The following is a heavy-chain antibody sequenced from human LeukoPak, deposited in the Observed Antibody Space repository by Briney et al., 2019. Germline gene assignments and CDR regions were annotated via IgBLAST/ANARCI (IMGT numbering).Heavy chain of an antibody. CDR2: IYYSGST. CDR3: ARYSGGYSGYDLGDWFDP. Sequence: SETLSLTCTVSGGSISRGDYYWSWIRQPPGKGLEWIGYIYYSGSTNYNPSLKSRVTISVDTSKNQFSLKLSSVTAADTAVYYCARYSGGYSGYDLGDWFDPWGQGTLVTVSS. V-gene: IGHV4-61*08. D-gene: IGHD5-12*01. CDR1: GGSISRGDYY. J-gene: IGHJ5*02.